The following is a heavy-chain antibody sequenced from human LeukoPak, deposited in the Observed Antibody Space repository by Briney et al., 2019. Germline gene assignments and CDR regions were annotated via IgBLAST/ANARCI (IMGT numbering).Heavy chain of an antibody. V-gene: IGHV1-2*02. J-gene: IGHJ5*02. CDR2: INPNSGGT. CDR3: ARAESAVVSAPNWFDP. D-gene: IGHD2-15*01. CDR1: GYTFTGYY. Sequence: ASVKVSCTASGYTFTGYYMHWVRQAPGQGLEWMGWINPNSGGTNYAQKFQGRVTMTRDTSISTAYMELSRLRSDDTAVYYCARAESAVVSAPNWFDPWGQGTLVTVSS.